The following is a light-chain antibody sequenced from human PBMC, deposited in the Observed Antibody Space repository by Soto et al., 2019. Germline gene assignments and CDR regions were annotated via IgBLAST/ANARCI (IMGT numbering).Light chain of an antibody. J-gene: IGKJ3*01. V-gene: IGKV1-39*01. CDR2: AAS. Sequence: DIQMTQSPSSLSASVEDRVTLTCRASQNINNYLNWYQQKPGKAPNLLILAASSLQSGVPSRFSGSGSGTDFTLTISSLQPEDFATYYCQQTYSIPLTFGPGTKVDFK. CDR1: QNINNY. CDR3: QQTYSIPLT.